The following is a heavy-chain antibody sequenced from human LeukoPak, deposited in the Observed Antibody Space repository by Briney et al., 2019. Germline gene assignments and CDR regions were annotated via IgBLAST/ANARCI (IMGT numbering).Heavy chain of an antibody. Sequence: GGSLRLSCEASGFTFSTSWMYWARQAPGKGLEWVSRINGDGSDPSYADFVKGRFTISRDNAKSTLYLEMKNLRAEDTAVYYCARDGTFTGSNNYYYIDVWGKGTTVTISS. CDR2: INGDGSDP. CDR3: ARDGTFTGSNNYYYIDV. D-gene: IGHD1-14*01. V-gene: IGHV3-74*01. J-gene: IGHJ6*03. CDR1: GFTFSTSW.